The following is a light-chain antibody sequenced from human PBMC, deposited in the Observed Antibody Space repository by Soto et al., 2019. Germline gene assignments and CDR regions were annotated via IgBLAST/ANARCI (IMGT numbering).Light chain of an antibody. Sequence: VLTQSPGTLSLSPGERATLSCRASQSVTNYLVWYQQKAGQAPRLLIYGASSRAPGIPDRFSVSGSGTDFTLTINRLGPEDSAVYYCQQFDTSPYTFGQGTKLEIK. V-gene: IGKV3-20*01. CDR3: QQFDTSPYT. J-gene: IGKJ2*01. CDR1: QSVTNY. CDR2: GAS.